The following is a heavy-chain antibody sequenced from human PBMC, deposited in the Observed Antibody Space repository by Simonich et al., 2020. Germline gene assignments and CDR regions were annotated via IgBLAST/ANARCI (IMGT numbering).Heavy chain of an antibody. D-gene: IGHD6-13*01. V-gene: IGHV3-9*01. CDR3: AKDVAAAGTEYFQH. CDR2: ISWNSGSK. J-gene: IGHJ1*01. Sequence: EVQLVESGGGLVQPGRSLRLSCAASGFTFDDYAMHWVRQAPGKCLEWVSGISWNSGSKGYADAVKGRFTISRDNAKNSLYLQMNSLRAEDTALYYCAKDVAAAGTEYFQHWGQGTLVTVSS. CDR1: GFTFDDYA.